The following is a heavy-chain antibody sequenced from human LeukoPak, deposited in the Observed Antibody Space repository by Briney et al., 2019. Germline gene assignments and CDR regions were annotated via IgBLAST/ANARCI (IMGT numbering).Heavy chain of an antibody. V-gene: IGHV3-74*01. Sequence: GSLRLSCAASGFTFSNYWMHWVRQAPGKGPVWVSRIDGDGSGTSYADSVKGRFTISRDNAKNTLYLQMNSLTAEDTAVYYCGTIFEYWGQGTLVTVSS. CDR3: GTIFEY. J-gene: IGHJ4*02. D-gene: IGHD4/OR15-4a*01. CDR1: GFTFSNYW. CDR2: IDGDGSGT.